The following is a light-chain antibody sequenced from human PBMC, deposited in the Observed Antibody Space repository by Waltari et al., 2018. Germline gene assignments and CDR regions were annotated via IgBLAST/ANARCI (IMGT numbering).Light chain of an antibody. J-gene: IGKJ4*01. V-gene: IGKV2-28*01. CDR2: LGS. CDR3: MQALQTPLT. Sequence: DIVMTRSPLSLPVTPGEPASISCRSSQSLLHSNGYNYLDWYLQKPGQSPQLLIYLGSNRASGVPDRFSGSGSGTDFTLKISRVEAEDAGVYYCMQALQTPLTFGGGTKVEIK. CDR1: QSLLHSNGYNY.